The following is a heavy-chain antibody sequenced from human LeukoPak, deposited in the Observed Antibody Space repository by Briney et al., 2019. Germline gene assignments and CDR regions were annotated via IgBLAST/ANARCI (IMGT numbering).Heavy chain of an antibody. J-gene: IGHJ5*02. CDR1: SGSISSGDYY. CDR3: ARDLVGYCSGGSCYDHWFDP. CDR2: IYYSGST. Sequence: SETLSLTCTVSSGSISSGDYYWSWIRQPPGKGLEWIGYIYYSGSTYYNPSLKSRVTISVDTSKNQFSLKLSSVTAADTAVYYCARDLVGYCSGGSCYDHWFDPWGQGTLVTVSS. V-gene: IGHV4-30-4*08. D-gene: IGHD2-15*01.